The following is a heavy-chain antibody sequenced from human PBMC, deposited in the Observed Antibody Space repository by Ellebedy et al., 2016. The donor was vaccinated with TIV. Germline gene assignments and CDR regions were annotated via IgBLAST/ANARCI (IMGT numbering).Heavy chain of an antibody. V-gene: IGHV5-51*01. J-gene: IGHJ5*02. CDR2: IGPGGSDT. CDR1: GYNFTHYW. CDR3: ATSLSALEP. D-gene: IGHD2/OR15-2a*01. Sequence: PGGSLRLSCQASGYNFTHYWIAWVRQMPGKGLEFMGIIGPGGSDTKYSPSFQGQVTISVDKSINTTYLQCNSLKASDTAMYYCATSLSALEPWGQGTLVTVSS.